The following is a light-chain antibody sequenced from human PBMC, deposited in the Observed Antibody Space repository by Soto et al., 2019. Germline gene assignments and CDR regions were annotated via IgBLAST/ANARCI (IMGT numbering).Light chain of an antibody. CDR3: QQYNNWWT. Sequence: EVVMTQSPATLSMSPGERATLSCRASQSVSSSLAWYQQKPGQAPRLLIYGASTRATGIPDRFSGSGSETEFTLTISSLQAEDFAIYYCQQYNNWWTFGQGTK. J-gene: IGKJ1*01. CDR2: GAS. CDR1: QSVSSS. V-gene: IGKV3-15*01.